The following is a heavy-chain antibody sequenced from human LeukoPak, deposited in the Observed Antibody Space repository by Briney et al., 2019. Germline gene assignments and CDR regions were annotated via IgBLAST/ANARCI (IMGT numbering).Heavy chain of an antibody. J-gene: IGHJ3*02. CDR1: GGSISSYY. Sequence: SETLSLTCTVSGGSISSYYWSWIRQPPGKGLEWIGYIYYSGSTDYNPSLKSRVTISVDTSKNQFSLKLSSVTAADTAVYYSARVEEMAIHDAFDIWGQGTMVTVSS. CDR3: ARVEEMAIHDAFDI. CDR2: IYYSGST. D-gene: IGHD5-24*01. V-gene: IGHV4-59*01.